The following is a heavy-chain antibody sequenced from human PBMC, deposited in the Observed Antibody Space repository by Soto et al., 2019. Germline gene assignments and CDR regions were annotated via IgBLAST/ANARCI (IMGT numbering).Heavy chain of an antibody. CDR3: ARGGPITMVRGVIPSQNFDY. CDR2: INHSGST. J-gene: IGHJ4*02. V-gene: IGHV4-34*01. D-gene: IGHD3-10*01. CDR1: GVSFSGYY. Sequence: SETLSLTCAVYGVSFSGYYWSWIRQPPGKGLEWIGEINHSGSTNYNPSLKSRVTISVDTSKNQFSLKLSSVTAADTAVYYCARGGPITMVRGVIPSQNFDYWGQGTLVTVSS.